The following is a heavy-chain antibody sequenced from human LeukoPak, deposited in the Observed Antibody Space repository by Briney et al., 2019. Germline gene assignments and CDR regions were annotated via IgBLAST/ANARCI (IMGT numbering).Heavy chain of an antibody. CDR3: AKGIIAVAGTWFDP. D-gene: IGHD6-19*01. CDR1: GFTFSRFW. Sequence: GGSLRLSCAASGFTFSRFWMSWVRQAPGKGLEWVSAISGSGGSTYYADSVKGRFTISRDNSKNTLYLQMNSLRAEDTAVYYCAKGIIAVAGTWFDPWGQGTLVTVSS. J-gene: IGHJ5*02. V-gene: IGHV3-23*01. CDR2: ISGSGGST.